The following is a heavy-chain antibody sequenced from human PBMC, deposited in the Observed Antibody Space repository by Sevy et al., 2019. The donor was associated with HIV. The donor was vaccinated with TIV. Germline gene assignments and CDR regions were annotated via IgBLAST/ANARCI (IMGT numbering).Heavy chain of an antibody. J-gene: IGHJ6*04. Sequence: SETLSLTCAVSGYSVSRGYYWGWIRQPPGKGLEWIGSIYHSGSTYYNPSLKSRVTISVDTSKNQFSLKLSSVTAADTAVYYCARAYSSSPPASMDVWGKGTTVTVSS. CDR3: ARAYSSSPPASMDV. CDR1: GYSVSRGYY. CDR2: IYHSGST. V-gene: IGHV4-38-2*01. D-gene: IGHD6-13*01.